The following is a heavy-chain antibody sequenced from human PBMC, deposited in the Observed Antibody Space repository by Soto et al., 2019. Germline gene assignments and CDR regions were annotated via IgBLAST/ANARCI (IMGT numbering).Heavy chain of an antibody. CDR3: ARVRVFGVVTYDY. CDR2: ISSSSSTI. J-gene: IGHJ4*02. D-gene: IGHD3-3*01. CDR1: GFPFSSYS. V-gene: IGHV3-48*02. Sequence: GGSLSLSCAASGFPFSSYSMNWVRQAPGKGLEWVSYISSSSSTIYYADSVKGRFTISRDNAKNSLYLQMNSLRDEDTAVYYCARVRVFGVVTYDYWGQGTLVTVSS.